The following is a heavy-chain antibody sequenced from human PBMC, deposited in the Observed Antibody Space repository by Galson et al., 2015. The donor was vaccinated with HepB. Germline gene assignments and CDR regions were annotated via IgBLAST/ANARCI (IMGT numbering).Heavy chain of an antibody. V-gene: IGHV3-30*04. CDR2: ISYDGSNK. CDR1: GFTFSSYA. J-gene: IGHJ6*02. D-gene: IGHD3-9*01. Sequence: SLRLSCAASGFTFSSYAMHWVRQAPGKGLEWVAVISYDGSNKYYADSVKGRFTISRDNSKNTLYLQMNSLRAEDTAVYYCARDNGGYFDWLLLSGRENYYYYGMDVWGQGTTVTVSS. CDR3: ARDNGGYFDWLLLSGRENYYYYGMDV.